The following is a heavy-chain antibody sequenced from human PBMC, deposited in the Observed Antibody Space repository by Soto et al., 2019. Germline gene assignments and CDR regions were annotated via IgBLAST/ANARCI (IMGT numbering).Heavy chain of an antibody. CDR1: GFTFSSYA. CDR3: ASDRDPRQQLVRSWFDP. CDR2: ISYDGSNK. Sequence: GGSLRLSCAASGFTFSSYAMHWVRQAPGKGLEWVAVISYDGSNKYYADSVKGRFTISRDNSKNTLYLQMNSLRAEDTAVYYCASDRDPRQQLVRSWFDPWGQGTLVTVSS. J-gene: IGHJ5*02. D-gene: IGHD6-13*01. V-gene: IGHV3-30-3*01.